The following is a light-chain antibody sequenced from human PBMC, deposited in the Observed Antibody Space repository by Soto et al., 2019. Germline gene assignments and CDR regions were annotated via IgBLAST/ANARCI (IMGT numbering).Light chain of an antibody. V-gene: IGLV2-11*01. J-gene: IGLJ2*01. CDR1: SSDVGGYNY. CDR2: DVS. Sequence: QSVLTQPSSVSGSPGQSVTISCTGTSSDVGGYNYVSWYQQHPGKAPNLMIYDVSKRPSGVPDRFSGSKSGNTASLTISGLQSEYAADYYCCSYAGSTDVVFGGGTKVTVL. CDR3: CSYAGSTDVV.